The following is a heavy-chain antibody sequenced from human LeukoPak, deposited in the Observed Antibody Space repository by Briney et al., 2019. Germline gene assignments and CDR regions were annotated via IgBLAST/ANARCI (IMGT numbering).Heavy chain of an antibody. V-gene: IGHV4-39*07. CDR1: GGSISSSSYY. CDR2: IYYSGST. D-gene: IGHD6-6*01. J-gene: IGHJ5*02. CDR3: ARVPYSSSPHFDP. Sequence: SETLSLTCTVSGGSISSSSYYWGWIRQPPGKGLEWIGSIYYSGSTYYNPSLKSRVTISVDTSKNQFSLKLTSVTAADTAVYYCARVPYSSSPHFDPWGPGTLVTVSS.